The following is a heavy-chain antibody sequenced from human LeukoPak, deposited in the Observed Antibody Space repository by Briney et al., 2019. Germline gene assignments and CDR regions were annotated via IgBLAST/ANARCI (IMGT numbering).Heavy chain of an antibody. CDR1: GGSISSYY. D-gene: IGHD2-15*01. Sequence: SETLSLTCTVSGGSISSYYWSWIRQPAGKGLEWIGRIYTSGSTNYNPSLKSRVTISVDKSKNQFSLKLSSVTAADTAVYYCARSPGYCSGGSCYWSDPWGQGTLVTVSS. CDR3: ARSPGYCSGGSCYWSDP. V-gene: IGHV4-4*07. CDR2: IYTSGST. J-gene: IGHJ5*02.